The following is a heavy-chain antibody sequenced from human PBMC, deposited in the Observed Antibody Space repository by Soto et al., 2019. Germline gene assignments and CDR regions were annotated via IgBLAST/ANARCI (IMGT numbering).Heavy chain of an antibody. D-gene: IGHD6-19*01. CDR3: ARSDMTVAAAFNI. CDR2: INAGNGNT. V-gene: IGHV1-3*01. Sequence: QAQLVQSGAEVKKPGASVKVSCKASGYTITNYAIHWVRQAPGQGLEWMGWINAGNGNTKYSQNFQGRVTITRDTSARTAYLERSSLRSEDTAVYFCARSDMTVAAAFNIWGQGTKVTVSS. CDR1: GYTITNYA. J-gene: IGHJ3*02.